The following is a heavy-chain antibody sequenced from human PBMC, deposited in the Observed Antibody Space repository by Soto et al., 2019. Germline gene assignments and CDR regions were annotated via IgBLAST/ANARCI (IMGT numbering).Heavy chain of an antibody. V-gene: IGHV4-59*01. CDR2: IYYSGST. CDR1: GGSISSYY. CDR3: ARTPPYYYLDA. J-gene: IGHJ6*03. Sequence: SETLSLTCTVSGGSISSYYWSWIRQPPGKGLEWIGYIYYSGSTNYNPSLKSRVTISVDTSKNQFSLKLSSVTAADTAVYYCARTPPYYYLDAWGKGTTVTVS.